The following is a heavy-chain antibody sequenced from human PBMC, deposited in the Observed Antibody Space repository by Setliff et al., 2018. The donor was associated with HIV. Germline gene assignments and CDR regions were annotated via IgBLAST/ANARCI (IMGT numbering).Heavy chain of an antibody. V-gene: IGHV4-4*07. Sequence: SETLSLTCTVSGGSVSGYYWSWIRQPAGKGLEWIGHIYTSGSTNYNPSLKSRVTISVDTSKHQFSLKLSSVTAADPAVYYCARGVSYYDSSGYYNPSADAFDIWGQGTMVTVSS. CDR2: IYTSGST. J-gene: IGHJ3*02. CDR1: GGSVSGYY. D-gene: IGHD3-22*01. CDR3: ARGVSYYDSSGYYNPSADAFDI.